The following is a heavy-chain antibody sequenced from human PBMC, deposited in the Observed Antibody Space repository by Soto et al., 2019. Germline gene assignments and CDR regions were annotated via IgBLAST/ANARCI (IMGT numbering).Heavy chain of an antibody. CDR1: GYTFTTFG. D-gene: IGHD2-15*01. CDR3: ARCYCSAGSCFTCWHFDL. J-gene: IGHJ2*01. V-gene: IGHV1-18*01. CDR2: ISADNGDT. Sequence: QVQVVQSGAEVKKPGASVKVACKASGYTFTTFGMSWVRQAPGQGLEWMGWISADNGDTNSAQKFQDRVTMTTDTSTNTAYMELRSLTSDDTAMYYCARCYCSAGSCFTCWHFDLWGRGTLVTVSS.